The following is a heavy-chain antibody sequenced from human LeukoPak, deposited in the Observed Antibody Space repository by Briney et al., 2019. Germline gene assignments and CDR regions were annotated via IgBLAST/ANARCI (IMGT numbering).Heavy chain of an antibody. CDR1: GYTFTSYD. CDR3: ARGNGGSTTVTSSDDY. Sequence: ASVKVSCKASGYTFTSYDINWVRQATGQGLEWMGWMNPNSGGTKYIQKFQGRVTMTRNTSITTAYMELSALTSEDTAVYYCARGNGGSTTVTSSDDYWGQGTLVTVSP. D-gene: IGHD4-11*01. CDR2: MNPNSGGT. J-gene: IGHJ4*02. V-gene: IGHV1-8*01.